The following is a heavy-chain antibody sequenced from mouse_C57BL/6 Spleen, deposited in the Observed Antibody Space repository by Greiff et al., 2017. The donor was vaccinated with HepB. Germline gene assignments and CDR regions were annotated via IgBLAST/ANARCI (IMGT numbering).Heavy chain of an antibody. CDR3: ARDYYGSSPAWFAY. V-gene: IGHV1-78*01. Sequence: VQGVESDAELVKPGASVKISCKVSGYTFTDHTIHWMKQRPEQGLEWIGYIYPRDGSTKYNEKFKGKATLTADKSSSTAYMQLNSLTSEDSAVYFCARDYYGSSPAWFAYWGQGTLVTVSA. CDR2: IYPRDGST. CDR1: GYTFTDHT. D-gene: IGHD1-1*01. J-gene: IGHJ3*01.